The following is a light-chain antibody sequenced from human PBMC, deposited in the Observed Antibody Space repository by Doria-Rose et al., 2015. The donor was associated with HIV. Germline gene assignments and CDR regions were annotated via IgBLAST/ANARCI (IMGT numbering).Light chain of an antibody. CDR3: QSYDSSLSGYVV. J-gene: IGLJ2*01. CDR1: QRINSSY. Sequence: AAGERATLSCRASQRINSSYLAWYQQQPREAPKLLIDGNGNRPSGVPGRFSGSKSGTSASLAITGLQAEDEADYYCQSYDSSLSGYVVFGGGTKLTVL. CDR2: GNG. V-gene: IGLV1-40*01.